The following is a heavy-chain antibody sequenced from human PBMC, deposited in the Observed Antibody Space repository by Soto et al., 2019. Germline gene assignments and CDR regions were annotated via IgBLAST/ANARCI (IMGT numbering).Heavy chain of an antibody. CDR1: GGSISSGGYY. CDR3: ARVEEDWFDP. Sequence: SETLSLTCTVSGGSISSGGYYWSWIRQHPGKGLEWIGYIYYSGSTYYNPSLKSRVTISVDTSKNQFSLKLSSVTAADTAVYYCARVEEDWFDPWGQGTLVTVSS. J-gene: IGHJ5*02. V-gene: IGHV4-31*03. CDR2: IYYSGST.